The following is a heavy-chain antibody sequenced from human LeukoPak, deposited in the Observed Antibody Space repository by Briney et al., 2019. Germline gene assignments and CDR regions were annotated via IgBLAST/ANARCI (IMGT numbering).Heavy chain of an antibody. CDR3: ARDSRVTMIVVVPDAFDI. Sequence: SETLSLTCTVSGGSISSYYWSWIRQPPGEGLEWIGYIYYSGSTNYNPSLKSRVTISVDTSKNQFSLKLSSVTAADTAVYYCARDSRVTMIVVVPDAFDIWGQGTMVTVSS. V-gene: IGHV4-59*01. CDR2: IYYSGST. CDR1: GGSISSYY. D-gene: IGHD3-22*01. J-gene: IGHJ3*02.